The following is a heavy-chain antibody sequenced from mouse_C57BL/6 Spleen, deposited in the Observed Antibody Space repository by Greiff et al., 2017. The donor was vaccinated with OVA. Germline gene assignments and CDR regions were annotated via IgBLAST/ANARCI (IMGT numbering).Heavy chain of an antibody. V-gene: IGHV1-42*01. Sequence: DVQLQESGPELVKPGASVKISCKASGYSFTGYYMNWVKQSPEKSLEWIGEINPSTGGTTYNQKFKAKATLTVDKSSSTAYMQLKSLTSEDSAVYYCARPPITTVVARGYFDVWGTGTTVTVSS. CDR1: GYSFTGYY. CDR3: ARPPITTVVARGYFDV. D-gene: IGHD1-1*01. J-gene: IGHJ1*03. CDR2: INPSTGGT.